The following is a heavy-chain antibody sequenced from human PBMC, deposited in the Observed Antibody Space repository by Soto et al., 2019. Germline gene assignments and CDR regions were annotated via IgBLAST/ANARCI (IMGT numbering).Heavy chain of an antibody. Sequence: GESLQISFQVSGYTFTIYLICWVRQMPVKGLEWMGIIYPSDSDTRYSPSLQGEVTISADQSINTAYLQWDSLKASATAIYYCARHANTVEEHFDLWGQGTPVTVSS. CDR3: ARHANTVEEHFDL. CDR1: GYTFTIYL. V-gene: IGHV5-51*01. CDR2: IYPSDSDT. J-gene: IGHJ4*02. D-gene: IGHD4-17*01.